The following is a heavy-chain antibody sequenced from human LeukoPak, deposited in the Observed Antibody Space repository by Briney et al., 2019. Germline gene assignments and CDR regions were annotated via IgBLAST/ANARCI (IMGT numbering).Heavy chain of an antibody. CDR3: AREGGWYKRGLDHYYYYMDV. D-gene: IGHD6-19*01. CDR1: GFTFSSYE. V-gene: IGHV3-48*03. J-gene: IGHJ6*03. CDR2: ISSNGDTI. Sequence: PGGSLRLSCAASGFTFSSYEMNWVRQAPGKGLEWLSYISSNGDTIHYADSVKGRFTIFRDNAKDSLYLQMNSLRIEDTALYYCAREGGWYKRGLDHYYYYMDVWGKGTTVTVSS.